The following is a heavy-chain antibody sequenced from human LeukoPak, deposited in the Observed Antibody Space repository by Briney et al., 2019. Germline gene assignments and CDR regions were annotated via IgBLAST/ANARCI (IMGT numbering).Heavy chain of an antibody. CDR3: ARGSGYYPLFDY. V-gene: IGHV3-66*01. CDR2: VYSGGNT. J-gene: IGHJ4*02. D-gene: IGHD3-22*01. CDR1: GFTVSANY. Sequence: GGSLRLSCAASGFTVSANYMSWVRQAPGKGLEWVSLVYSGGNTYYADSVKGRFTLSRDKSKNTVYLQMNSLRVEDTAMYYCARGSGYYPLFDYWGQGTLVTVSS.